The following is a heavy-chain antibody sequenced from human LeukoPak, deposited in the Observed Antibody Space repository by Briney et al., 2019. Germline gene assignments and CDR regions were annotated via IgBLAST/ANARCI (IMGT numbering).Heavy chain of an antibody. CDR1: GFTFSSYG. V-gene: IGHV3-30*02. CDR3: AKDFVGGSYYGPDY. J-gene: IGHJ4*02. D-gene: IGHD1-26*01. CDR2: IRYDGSNK. Sequence: GGSLRLSCAASGFTFSSYGVHWVRQAPGKGLEWVAFIRYDGSNKYYADSVKGRFTISRDNSKNTLYLQMNSLRAEDTAVYYCAKDFVGGSYYGPDYWGQGTLVTVSS.